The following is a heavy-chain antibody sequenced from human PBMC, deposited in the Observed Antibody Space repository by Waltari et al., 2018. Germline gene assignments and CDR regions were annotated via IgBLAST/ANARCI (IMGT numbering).Heavy chain of an antibody. V-gene: IGHV4-59*01. J-gene: IGHJ3*02. CDR3: AREGTYYYDSSGYYPHAFDI. CDR2: IYYSGST. CDR1: GGSISSYY. Sequence: QVQLQESGPGLVKPSETLSLTCTVSGGSISSYYWSWIRQPPGKGLEWIGYIYYSGSTNYNPSLKSRGTISVDTSKNQFSLKLSSGTAADTAVYYCAREGTYYYDSSGYYPHAFDIWGQGTMVTVSS. D-gene: IGHD3-22*01.